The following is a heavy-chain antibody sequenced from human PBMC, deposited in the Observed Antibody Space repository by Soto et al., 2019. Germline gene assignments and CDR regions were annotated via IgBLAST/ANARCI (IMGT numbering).Heavy chain of an antibody. CDR2: ISSSSSYI. J-gene: IGHJ6*02. Sequence: GGSLRLSCAASGFTFSSYSMNWVRQAPGKGLEWVSSISSSSSYIYYADSVKGRFTISRDNAKNSLYLQMNSLRAEDTAVYYCARAPIPLRYFDWSMPRGYYYGMDVWGQGTTVTVSS. D-gene: IGHD3-9*01. V-gene: IGHV3-21*01. CDR3: ARAPIPLRYFDWSMPRGYYYGMDV. CDR1: GFTFSSYS.